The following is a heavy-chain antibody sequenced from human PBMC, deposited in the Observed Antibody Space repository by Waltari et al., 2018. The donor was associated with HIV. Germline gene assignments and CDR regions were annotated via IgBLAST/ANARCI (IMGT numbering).Heavy chain of an antibody. V-gene: IGHV3-7*01. CDR1: GFSFSSLW. CDR2: INEDGSKK. Sequence: EVLLVESGGGLVQPGGSLRLSCAASGFSFSSLWMSWVRQAPGKGPEFVANINEDGSKKYHVESVEGRFTISRDNAKNLLYLQMNSLRPEDTAVYYCARAERWGQGVLVTVTS. J-gene: IGHJ4*02. CDR3: ARAER.